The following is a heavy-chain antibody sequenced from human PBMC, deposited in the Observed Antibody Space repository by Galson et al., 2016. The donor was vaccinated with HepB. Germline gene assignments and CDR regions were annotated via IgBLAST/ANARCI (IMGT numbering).Heavy chain of an antibody. CDR3: ASLGRWLLGPRARDRSGASGTISDY. Sequence: SLRLSCAASGFTINNSAMTWVRQAPGKGLEWVSGIRTSGGANYADSVRGRFTLSSDKSKNILYLQMDSLRAEDTAVYYCASLGRWLLGPRARDRSGASGTISDYWGQGTLVTVAS. CDR1: GFTINNSA. CDR2: IRTSGGA. J-gene: IGHJ4*02. V-gene: IGHV3-23*01. D-gene: IGHD5-24*01.